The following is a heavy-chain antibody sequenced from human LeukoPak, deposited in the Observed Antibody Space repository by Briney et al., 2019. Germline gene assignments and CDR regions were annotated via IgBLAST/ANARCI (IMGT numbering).Heavy chain of an antibody. CDR1: GGSISSSSYY. D-gene: IGHD3-3*01. V-gene: IGHV4-39*01. CDR3: ARGRYYDFWSGYSPYYFDY. CDR2: IYYSGST. Sequence: SETLSLTCTVSGGSISSSSYYWGWIRQPPGKGLEWIGSIYYSGSTYYNPSLKSRVTISVDTSKNQFSLKLSSVTAADTAVYYCARGRYYDFWSGYSPYYFDYWGQGTLVTVSS. J-gene: IGHJ4*02.